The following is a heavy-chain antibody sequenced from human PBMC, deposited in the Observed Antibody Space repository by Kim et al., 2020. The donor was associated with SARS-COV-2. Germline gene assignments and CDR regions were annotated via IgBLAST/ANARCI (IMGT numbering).Heavy chain of an antibody. CDR1: GGSFSGYY. D-gene: IGHD1-26*01. Sequence: SETLSLTCAVYGGSFSGYYWSWIRQPPGKGLEWIGEINHSGSTNYNPSLKSRVTISVDTSKNQFSLKLSSVTAADTAVYYCARGRILPSGIDYWGQGTLV. CDR2: INHSGST. CDR3: ARGRILPSGIDY. V-gene: IGHV4-34*01. J-gene: IGHJ4*02.